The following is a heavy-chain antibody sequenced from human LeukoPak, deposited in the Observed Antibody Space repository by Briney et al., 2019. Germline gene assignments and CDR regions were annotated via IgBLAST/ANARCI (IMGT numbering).Heavy chain of an antibody. J-gene: IGHJ1*01. CDR3: ARASTYYYDSSLEH. D-gene: IGHD3-22*01. CDR2: NNWNGGST. V-gene: IGHV3-20*04. CDR1: GFTFDDYG. Sequence: PGGSLRLSCAASGFTFDDYGMSWVRQAPGKGLEWVSGNNWNGGSTGYADSVRGRFTISRDNAKNSLYLQMNSLRAEDTALYYCARASTYYYDSSLEHWGQGTLVTVSS.